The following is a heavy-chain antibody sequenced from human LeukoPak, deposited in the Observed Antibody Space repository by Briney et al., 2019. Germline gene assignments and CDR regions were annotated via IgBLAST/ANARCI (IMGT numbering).Heavy chain of an antibody. D-gene: IGHD3-3*01. Sequence: GGSLRPSCGASGFTFSSYGMHWVRQAPGKGLEWVAVIWYDGSNKYYADSVKGRFTISRDNSKNTLYLQMNSLRAEDTAMYYCAGEYEDYFDYWGQGTLVTVSS. CDR2: IWYDGSNK. CDR1: GFTFSSYG. V-gene: IGHV3-33*08. J-gene: IGHJ4*02. CDR3: AGEYEDYFDY.